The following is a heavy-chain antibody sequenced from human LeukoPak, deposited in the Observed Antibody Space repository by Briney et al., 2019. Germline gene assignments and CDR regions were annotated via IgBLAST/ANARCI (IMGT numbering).Heavy chain of an antibody. CDR1: GGSFSGYY. Sequence: PSETLSLTCAVYGGSFSGYYWSWIRQPPGKGLEWIGEINHSGSTNYSPSLKSRVTISVDTSKNQFSLKLSSVTAADTAVYYCACLTTADAFDIWGQGTMVTVSS. CDR2: INHSGST. D-gene: IGHD3-22*01. CDR3: ACLTTADAFDI. J-gene: IGHJ3*02. V-gene: IGHV4-34*01.